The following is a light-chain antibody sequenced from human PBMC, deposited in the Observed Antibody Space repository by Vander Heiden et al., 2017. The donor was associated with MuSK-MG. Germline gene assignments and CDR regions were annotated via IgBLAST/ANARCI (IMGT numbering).Light chain of an antibody. Sequence: SYELTQPPSVAVSPGPTARIPCSGDAVPKEFEYWYDQMPGQAPIFLLYIETDRHSGTPDRFSGSISGTTVTLTTRGVQADDEGDYYCHSEDTIGNFLMFGGGTRLTVL. J-gene: IGLJ3*02. CDR2: IET. V-gene: IGLV3-25*03. CDR3: HSEDTIGNFLM. CDR1: AVPKEF.